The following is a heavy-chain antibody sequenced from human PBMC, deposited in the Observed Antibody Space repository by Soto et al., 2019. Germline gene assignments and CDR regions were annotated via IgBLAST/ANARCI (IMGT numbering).Heavy chain of an antibody. D-gene: IGHD6-13*01. CDR2: ISYGGNNK. CDR1: GFTFSTSA. CDR3: AREEFEAGRGHFGY. J-gene: IGHJ4*02. V-gene: IGHV3-30-3*01. Sequence: QVQVVESGGGVVQPGGSLRLSCAASGFTFSTSAMHWVRQAPGKGLEWMAMISYGGNNKYYADSVKGRFTISRDTSESTLYLQMNSLRTEDTAGYYGAREEFEAGRGHFGYWGQGTLVSVSS.